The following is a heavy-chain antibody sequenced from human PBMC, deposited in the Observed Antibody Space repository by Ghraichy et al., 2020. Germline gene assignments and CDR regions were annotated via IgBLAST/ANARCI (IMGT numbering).Heavy chain of an antibody. CDR2: IYYSGST. D-gene: IGHD6-13*01. J-gene: IGHJ5*02. V-gene: IGHV4-30-4*01. CDR3: ARVSGYTTTQAEDWFDP. Sequence: SETLSLTRTVSGGSISSPHYFWSWIRQPPGKGLEWIGYIYYSGSTYYNPSLKSRVTMSVDTSKNQFSLKLSSVTAADTVVYYCARVSGYTTTQAEDWFDPWGQGTLVTVSS. CDR1: GGSISSPHYF.